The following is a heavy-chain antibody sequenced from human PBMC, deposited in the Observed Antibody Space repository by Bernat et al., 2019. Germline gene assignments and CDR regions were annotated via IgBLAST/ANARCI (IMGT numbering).Heavy chain of an antibody. CDR2: IRSKAYGGTT. V-gene: IGHV3-49*04. Sequence: EVQLVESGGGLVQPGRSLRLSCTASGFTFGDYAISWVRQAPGKGLEWVGFIRSKAYGGTTEYAASVKGRFTISRDDSKGIAYLQMNSLKTEDTAVYYCSYSGWNDYWGQGTLVTVSS. D-gene: IGHD6-19*01. J-gene: IGHJ4*02. CDR1: GFTFGDYA. CDR3: SYSGWNDY.